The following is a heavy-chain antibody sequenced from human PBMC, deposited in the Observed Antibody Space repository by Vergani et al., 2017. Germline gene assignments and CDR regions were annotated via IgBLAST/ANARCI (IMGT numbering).Heavy chain of an antibody. CDR2: VSFRGYT. J-gene: IGHJ4*02. CDR1: GASVNSYY. V-gene: IGHV4-59*02. Sequence: QVKLQESGPGLVKPSETLSLTCTVSGASVNSYYWSWIRQPPGKGLEWMGYVSFRGYTLYDPSVKGPMTISLNTSIHQFSLKLNSVTAADTDMYYCARMGGYDEGDAFRFGCFDSWGPGILVTVSS. D-gene: IGHD3-10*01. CDR3: ARMGGYDEGDAFRFGCFDS.